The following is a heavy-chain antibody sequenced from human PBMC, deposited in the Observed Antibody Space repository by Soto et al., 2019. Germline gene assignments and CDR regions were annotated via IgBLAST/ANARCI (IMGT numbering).Heavy chain of an antibody. CDR1: GGSISSGGYY. Sequence: PSETLSLTCTVSGGSISSGGYYWSWIRQHPGKGLEWIGYNYYSVSTYYNPSLKSRVTISVDTSKNQFSLKLSSVAAADTAVYDCARGSTVTKASDIWGQGTMVTVSS. J-gene: IGHJ3*02. CDR3: ARGSTVTKASDI. CDR2: NYYSVST. V-gene: IGHV4-31*03. D-gene: IGHD4-17*01.